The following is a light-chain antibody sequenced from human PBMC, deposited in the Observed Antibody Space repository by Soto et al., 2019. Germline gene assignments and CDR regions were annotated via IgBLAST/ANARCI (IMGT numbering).Light chain of an antibody. Sequence: DIVMTQSPDSLAVSLGERATINCKSSQSVLYSSNNKNYLSWYQQKPGQPPKLLIYWASTRDSGVPDRFSGSGSRTDFTLTISSLQAEDVAVYYCQHHYNTPPTFGGGTKVEIK. CDR2: WAS. J-gene: IGKJ4*01. V-gene: IGKV4-1*01. CDR3: QHHYNTPPT. CDR1: QSVLYSSNNKNY.